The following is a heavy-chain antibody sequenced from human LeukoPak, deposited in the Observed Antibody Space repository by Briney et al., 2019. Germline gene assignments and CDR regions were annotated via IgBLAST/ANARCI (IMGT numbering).Heavy chain of an antibody. CDR2: ISYDGRDK. CDR3: AKGPLRGTAADIDY. D-gene: IGHD2-2*01. Sequence: GKSLRLSCAASGFTFNNYGMHWVRQAPGKGLEWVAVISYDGRDKHYPDSVKGRFTISRDISTDTLWLQMDSLRTEDTAVYYCAKGPLRGTAADIDYWGQGTLVTVSS. CDR1: GFTFNNYG. V-gene: IGHV3-30*18. J-gene: IGHJ4*02.